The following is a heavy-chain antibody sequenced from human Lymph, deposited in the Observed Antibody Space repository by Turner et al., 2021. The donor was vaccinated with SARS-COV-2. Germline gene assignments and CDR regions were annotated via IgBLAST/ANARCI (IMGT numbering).Heavy chain of an antibody. D-gene: IGHD6-13*01. CDR3: VRDLGTYGMDV. V-gene: IGHV3-53*02. CDR1: GIIVSRNY. CDR2: IYSGGTT. Sequence: EVQLVETGGGLIQPGGSLRLSCAASGIIVSRNYMNWVRQAPGKGLEWVSVIYSGGTTYYADSVKGRFTISRDNSKNTLYLQMNSLRVEDTAVYYGVRDLGTYGMDVWGQGTTVTFSS. J-gene: IGHJ6*02.